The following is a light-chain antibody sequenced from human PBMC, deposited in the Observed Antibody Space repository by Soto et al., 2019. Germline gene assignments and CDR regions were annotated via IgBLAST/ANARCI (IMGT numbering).Light chain of an antibody. Sequence: EIVLTQSPGTLSLSPGERATLSCRASQSVSSSYLAWYQQKPGQAPRLLIYGASSRATGIPDRFSGSGSGTDFTLTNSSLEHEDYAVYCCPQYGSSPQFTFGPGTKVDIK. CDR2: GAS. CDR1: QSVSSSY. V-gene: IGKV3-20*01. J-gene: IGKJ3*01. CDR3: PQYGSSPQFT.